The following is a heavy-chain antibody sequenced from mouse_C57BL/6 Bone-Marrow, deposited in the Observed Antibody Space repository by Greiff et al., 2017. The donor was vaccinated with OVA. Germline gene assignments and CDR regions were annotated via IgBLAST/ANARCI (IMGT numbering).Heavy chain of an antibody. CDR3: TRSYSNYGDFDY. CDR2: IDPETGGT. D-gene: IGHD2-5*01. CDR1: GYTFTDYE. V-gene: IGHV1-15*01. J-gene: IGHJ2*01. Sequence: VKLMESGAELVRPGASVTLSCKASGYTFTDYELHWVKQTPVHGLAWIGAIDPETGGTAYNQKFKGKAILTADKSSSTAYMELRSLTAEDSAGYYCTRSYSNYGDFDYWGQGTTLTAAS.